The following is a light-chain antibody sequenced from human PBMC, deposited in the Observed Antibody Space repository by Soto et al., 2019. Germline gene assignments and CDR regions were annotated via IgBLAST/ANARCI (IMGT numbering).Light chain of an antibody. CDR1: SSDVGSYNL. CDR3: CSYAGSRGVV. V-gene: IGLV2-23*01. J-gene: IGLJ2*01. Sequence: QSALTQPASVSGSPGQSITISCTGTSSDVGSYNLVSWYQQHPGKAPKRMIYEGSKRPSGVSNRFSGSKSGNTASLTISGLQAEDEADYYCCSYAGSRGVVFGGGTKLTVL. CDR2: EGS.